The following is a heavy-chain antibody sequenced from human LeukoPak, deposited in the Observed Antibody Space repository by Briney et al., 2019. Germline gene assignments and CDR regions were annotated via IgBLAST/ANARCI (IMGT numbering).Heavy chain of an antibody. CDR2: ISETSNTI. J-gene: IGHJ6*02. CDR1: GFTFSAYS. V-gene: IGHV3-48*04. CDR3: ARAPAAMRFFYGMDV. Sequence: GGSLRLSCVASGFTFSAYSMNWVRQAPGKGLEWLSYISETSNTIYYADSVKGRFTISRDNAKNSLYLQMSSLRAEDTAMYFCARAPAAMRFFYGMDVWGQGTTVTVSS. D-gene: IGHD2-2*01.